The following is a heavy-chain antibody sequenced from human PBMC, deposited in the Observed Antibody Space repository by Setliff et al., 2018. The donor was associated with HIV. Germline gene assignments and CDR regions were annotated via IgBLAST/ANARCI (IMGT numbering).Heavy chain of an antibody. CDR3: ARSRFVSVTAKAFDM. V-gene: IGHV4-34*01. J-gene: IGHJ3*02. CDR1: SGPFSGYT. Sequence: SETLSLTCAVYSGPFSGYTWSWIRQPPGKGLEWIGEINHSGSTNYNPSLKSRVIISVDPSKNQFSLRQRSVTAADTAVYYCARSRFVSVTAKAFDMWGQWTMVTVSS. D-gene: IGHD2-21*02. CDR2: INHSGST.